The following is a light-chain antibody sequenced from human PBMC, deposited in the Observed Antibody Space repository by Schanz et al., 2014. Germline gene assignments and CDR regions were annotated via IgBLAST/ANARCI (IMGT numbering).Light chain of an antibody. CDR2: DVS. V-gene: IGLV2-14*01. Sequence: QSALTQPASVSGSPGQSITISCTGSSSDLGGYNYVSWYQQHPGKAPKLMIYDVSNRPSGVSNRFSGSKSGNTASLTISGLQAEDEADYYCSSYTSSSRVFGGGTKADRP. CDR1: SSDLGGYNY. CDR3: SSYTSSSRV. J-gene: IGLJ3*02.